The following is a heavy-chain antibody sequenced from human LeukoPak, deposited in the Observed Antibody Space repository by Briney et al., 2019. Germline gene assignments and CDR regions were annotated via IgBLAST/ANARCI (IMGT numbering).Heavy chain of an antibody. CDR1: GFTFSNYW. J-gene: IGHJ4*02. CDR2: IKQDGGEK. Sequence: GGSLRLSCVVSGFTFSNYWMSWVRQTPGKGLEWVANIKQDGGEKYYVDSVKGRFTISRDNAKNSLYLQMNSLRAEDTAVYYCAKDLYCSSTSCSFDYWGQGTLVTVSS. V-gene: IGHV3-7*05. D-gene: IGHD2-2*01. CDR3: AKDLYCSSTSCSFDY.